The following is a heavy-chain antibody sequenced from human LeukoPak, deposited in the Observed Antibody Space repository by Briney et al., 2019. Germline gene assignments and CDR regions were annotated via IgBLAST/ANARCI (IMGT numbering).Heavy chain of an antibody. CDR2: INHSGST. CDR1: GGSISGYY. CDR3: ARDPWLLGYCSSTSCYHGFDP. J-gene: IGHJ5*02. D-gene: IGHD2-2*01. V-gene: IGHV4-34*01. Sequence: SETLSLTCTVSGGSISGYYWSWIRQPPGKGLEWIGEINHSGSTNYNPSLKSRVTISVDTSKNQFSLKLSSVTAADTAVYYCARDPWLLGYCSSTSCYHGFDPWGQGTLVTVSS.